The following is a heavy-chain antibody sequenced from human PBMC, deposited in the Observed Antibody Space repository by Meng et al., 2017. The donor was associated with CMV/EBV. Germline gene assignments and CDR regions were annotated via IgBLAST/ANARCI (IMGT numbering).Heavy chain of an antibody. CDR3: AKDMGNPRGYYYGMDV. CDR1: GFTFSSYG. Sequence: GESLKISCAASGFTFSSYGMHWVRQAPGKGLEWVAFIRYDGSNKYYADSVKGRFTISRDNSKNTLYLQMNSLRTEDTALYYCAKDMGNPRGYYYGMDVWGQGTTVTVSS. V-gene: IGHV3-30*02. CDR2: IRYDGSNK. J-gene: IGHJ6*02. D-gene: IGHD7-27*01.